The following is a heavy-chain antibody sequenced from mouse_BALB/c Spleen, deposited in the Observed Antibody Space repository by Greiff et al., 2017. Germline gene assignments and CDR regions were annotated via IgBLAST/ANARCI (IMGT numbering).Heavy chain of an antibody. J-gene: IGHJ3*01. CDR3: ARYDGYYSWFAY. CDR1: GYSITSDYA. V-gene: IGHV3-2*02. CDR2: ISYSGST. Sequence: EVQLVESGPGLVKPSQSLSLTCTVTGYSITSDYAWNWIRQFPGNKLEWMGYISYSGSTSYNPSLKSRISITRDTSKNQFFLQLNSVTTEDTATYYCARYDGYYSWFAYWGQGTLVTVSA. D-gene: IGHD2-3*01.